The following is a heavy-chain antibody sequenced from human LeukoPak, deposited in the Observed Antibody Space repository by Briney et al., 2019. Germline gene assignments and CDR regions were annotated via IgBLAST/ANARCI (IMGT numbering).Heavy chain of an antibody. CDR2: IRYDGSNK. J-gene: IGHJ4*02. V-gene: IGHV3-30*02. D-gene: IGHD2-15*01. CDR1: GFSFSSYG. Sequence: GGSLRLSCAASGFSFSSYGMHWVRQAPGKGLEWVAFIRYDGSNKYYADSVKGRFTISRDNSKNTLYLQMNSLRAEDTAVYYCAKDQMIYCSGGSCYLGYWGQGTLVTVSS. CDR3: AKDQMIYCSGGSCYLGY.